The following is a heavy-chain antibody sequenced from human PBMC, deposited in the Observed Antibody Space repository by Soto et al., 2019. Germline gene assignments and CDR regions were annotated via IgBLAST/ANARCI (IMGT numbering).Heavy chain of an antibody. J-gene: IGHJ4*02. V-gene: IGHV3-21*06. CDR2: ISSHGRDI. CDR1: GFTFTSDS. Sequence: GSLRLSCEASGFTFTSDSMTWVRQAPGKGLEWVSSISSHGRDIFYADSVKGRFTISRDNAKDSLHLQMNSLTGEDSAVYYCARGAALAGKLDLWGQGTLVTVSS. D-gene: IGHD6-19*01. CDR3: ARGAALAGKLDL.